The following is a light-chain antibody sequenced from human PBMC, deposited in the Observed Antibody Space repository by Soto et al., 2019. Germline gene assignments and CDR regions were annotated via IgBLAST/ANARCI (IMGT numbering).Light chain of an antibody. CDR3: QQSYSTTWT. CDR1: QSISSY. CDR2: AAS. J-gene: IGKJ1*01. Sequence: DIQMTQSPTSLSASVGDRVTITCQASQSISSYLSWYQQKPGKAPKLLIYAASSLQGGVPSRFSGSGSGTDFTLTISSLQPEDFATYYCQQSYSTTWTFGQGTKVEIK. V-gene: IGKV1-39*01.